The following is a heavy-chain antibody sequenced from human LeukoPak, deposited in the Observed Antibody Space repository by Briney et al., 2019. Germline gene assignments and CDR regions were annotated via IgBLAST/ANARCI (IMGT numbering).Heavy chain of an antibody. CDR2: IRYDGSNK. J-gene: IGHJ6*03. CDR3: AKARYYYGSGVYYMDV. CDR1: GFTFSSYG. D-gene: IGHD3-10*01. V-gene: IGHV3-30*02. Sequence: GGSPRLSCAASGFTFSSYGMHWVRQAPGKGLEWVAFIRYDGSNKYYADSVKGRFTISRDNSKNTLYLQMNSLRAEDTAVYYCAKARYYYGSGVYYMDVWGKGTTVTISS.